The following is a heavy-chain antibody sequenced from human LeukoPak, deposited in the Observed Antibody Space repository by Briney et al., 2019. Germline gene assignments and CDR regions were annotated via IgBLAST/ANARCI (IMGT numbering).Heavy chain of an antibody. CDR3: ATSYSGSYRPFDY. CDR1: GYTFTSYY. V-gene: IGHV1-46*01. D-gene: IGHD1-26*01. CDR2: INPSGGST. J-gene: IGHJ4*02. Sequence: ASVKVSCKASGYTFTSYYMHWVRQAPGQGLEWMGIINPSGGSTSYAQKFQGRVTMTRDTSTSTVYMELSRLRSDDTAVYYCATSYSGSYRPFDYWGQGTLVTVSS.